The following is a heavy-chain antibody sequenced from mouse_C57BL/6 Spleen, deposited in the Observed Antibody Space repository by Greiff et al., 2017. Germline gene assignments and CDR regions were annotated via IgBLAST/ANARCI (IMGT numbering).Heavy chain of an antibody. V-gene: IGHV5-4*03. CDR3: ARRESGGWFAY. Sequence: DVHLVESGGGLVKPGGSLKLSCAASGFTFSSYAMSWVRQTPEKRLEWVATISDGGSYTYYPDNVKGRFTISRDNAKNNLYLQMSHLKSEDTAMYYCARRESGGWFAYWGQGTLVTVSA. D-gene: IGHD6-2*01. J-gene: IGHJ3*01. CDR2: ISDGGSYT. CDR1: GFTFSSYA.